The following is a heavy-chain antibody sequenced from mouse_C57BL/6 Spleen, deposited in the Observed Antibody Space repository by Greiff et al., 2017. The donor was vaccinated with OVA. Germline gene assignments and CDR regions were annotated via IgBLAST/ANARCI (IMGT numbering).Heavy chain of an antibody. CDR2: IYPGSGST. D-gene: IGHD2-1*01. J-gene: IGHJ1*03. Sequence: QVRLQQPGAELVKPGASVKMSCKASGYTFTSYWITWVKQRPGQGLEWIGDIYPGSGSTNYNEKFKSKATLTVDTSSSTAYMQLSSLTSEDSAVYYCARRGGNSLWYFDVWGTGTTVTVSS. V-gene: IGHV1-55*01. CDR3: ARRGGNSLWYFDV. CDR1: GYTFTSYW.